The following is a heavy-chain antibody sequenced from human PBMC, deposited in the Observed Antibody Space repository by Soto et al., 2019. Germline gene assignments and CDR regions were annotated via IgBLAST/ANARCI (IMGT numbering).Heavy chain of an antibody. Sequence: DVQLLDSGGGLVQPGRSLRLSCAASGFTFSNYAMSWVRPAPGKGLEWVSTIRASGVTTFYADSAGGRFTISRDNSKNTLSLQMNSLTADDTAIYYCAKGAIGRLDYWGQGTLVTVSS. D-gene: IGHD1-26*01. V-gene: IGHV3-23*01. CDR3: AKGAIGRLDY. J-gene: IGHJ4*02. CDR1: GFTFSNYA. CDR2: IRASGVTT.